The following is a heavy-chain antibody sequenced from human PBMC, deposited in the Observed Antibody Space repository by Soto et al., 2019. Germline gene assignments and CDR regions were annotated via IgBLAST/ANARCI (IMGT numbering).Heavy chain of an antibody. D-gene: IGHD6-6*01. Sequence: ASVKVSCTVSGYTLTELSMHWVRQAPGKGLEWMGGFDPEDGETIYAQKFQGRVTMTEDTSTDTAYMELSSLRSEDTAVYYCATFEYSSSAYYFDYWGQGTLVTGSS. CDR1: GYTLTELS. CDR2: FDPEDGET. J-gene: IGHJ4*02. CDR3: ATFEYSSSAYYFDY. V-gene: IGHV1-24*01.